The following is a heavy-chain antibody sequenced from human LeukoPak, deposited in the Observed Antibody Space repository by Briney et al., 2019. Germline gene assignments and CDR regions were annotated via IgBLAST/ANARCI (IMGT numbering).Heavy chain of an antibody. V-gene: IGHV1-69*13. D-gene: IGHD4-11*01. J-gene: IGHJ6*02. CDR3: ASPVPYSNPLYYYGMDV. CDR1: GGTFSSYA. CDR2: IIPIFGTA. Sequence: GASVKVSCKASGGTFSSYAISWVRQAPGQGLEWLGGIIPIFGTANYAQKFQGRVTITADESTSTAYMELSSLRSEDTAVYYCASPVPYSNPLYYYGMDVWGQGTTVTVSS.